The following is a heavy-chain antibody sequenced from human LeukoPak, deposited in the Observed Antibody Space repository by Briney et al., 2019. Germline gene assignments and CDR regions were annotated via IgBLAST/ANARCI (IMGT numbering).Heavy chain of an antibody. J-gene: IGHJ4*02. CDR1: GGSISSSSYY. Sequence: PSETLSLTCTVSGGSISSSSYYWGWIRQPPGKGLEWIGSIYYSGSTYYNPSLKSRVTISVDTSKNQFSLKLSSVTAADTAVYYCARQKVVPDYWGQGTLVTVSS. CDR3: ARQKVVPDY. CDR2: IYYSGST. V-gene: IGHV4-39*01. D-gene: IGHD2-15*01.